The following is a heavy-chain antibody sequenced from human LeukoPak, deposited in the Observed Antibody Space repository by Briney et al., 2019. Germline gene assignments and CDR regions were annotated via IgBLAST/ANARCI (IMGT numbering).Heavy chain of an antibody. Sequence: ASVKVSCKASGYTFSSYGISWVRQAPGQGLEWMGWNSGYTGNTNYAQNLQGRVTMTTDTSTSTAYMELRSLRSEDTALYYCARSSWFGGRSEWRWFDPWGQGTLVTVSS. J-gene: IGHJ5*02. V-gene: IGHV1-18*01. CDR1: GYTFSSYG. CDR2: NSGYTGNT. CDR3: ARSSWFGGRSEWRWFDP. D-gene: IGHD3-10*01.